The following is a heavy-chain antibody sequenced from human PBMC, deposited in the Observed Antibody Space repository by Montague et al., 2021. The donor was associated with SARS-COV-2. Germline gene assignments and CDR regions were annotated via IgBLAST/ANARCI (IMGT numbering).Heavy chain of an antibody. Sequence: SETLSLTCAVYGGSFTGYYWTWIRQPPGKGLEWIGEINHSGSSNYNPSLESRVTMSVDTSKNQFSLRLNSVSAADTGVYYCARGQVTVFGVLIMLPAAGPLDVWGQGTKVTVSS. CDR3: ARGQVTVFGVLIMLPAAGPLDV. CDR1: GGSFTGYY. V-gene: IGHV4-34*01. J-gene: IGHJ3*01. D-gene: IGHD3-3*01. CDR2: INHSGSS.